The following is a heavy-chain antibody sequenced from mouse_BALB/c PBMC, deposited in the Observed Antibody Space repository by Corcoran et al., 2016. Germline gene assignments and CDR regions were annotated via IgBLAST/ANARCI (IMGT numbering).Heavy chain of an antibody. J-gene: IGHJ2*01. CDR2: ISYDGSN. Sequence: DEQLQESGPGLVKPSQSLSLTCSVTVYSITSGYYWNWIRQFPGNKLEWMGYISYDGSNNYNPSLKNRISITRDTSKNQFFLKLNSVTTEDTATYYCASGYTFDYWGQGPTLPVSS. CDR3: ASGYTFDY. CDR1: VYSITSGYY. D-gene: IGHD2-2*01. V-gene: IGHV3-6*02.